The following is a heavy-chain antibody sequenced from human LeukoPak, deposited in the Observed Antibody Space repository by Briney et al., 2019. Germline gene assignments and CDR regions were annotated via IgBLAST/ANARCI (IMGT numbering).Heavy chain of an antibody. CDR2: IIPIFGTA. Sequence: SVKLSCKASGGTFSSYSISWVRQAPGQGLEWMGGIIPIFGTANYVQKFQGRVTITTDESTSTAYMELSSLRAEDTAVYYCARTPDGYKHFDYWGQGTLVTVSS. CDR3: ARTPDGYKHFDY. J-gene: IGHJ4*02. D-gene: IGHD5-24*01. V-gene: IGHV1-69*05. CDR1: GGTFSSYS.